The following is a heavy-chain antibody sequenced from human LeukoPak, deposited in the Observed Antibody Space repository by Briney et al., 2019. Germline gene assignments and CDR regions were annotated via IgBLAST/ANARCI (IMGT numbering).Heavy chain of an antibody. Sequence: PGASLRLSCVASGFTFSIYAMSWVRQAPGKRLERVSAVTGRAGSTYYADSVKGRFTISRDNSRNTLFPQMNSLRAEDTAIYYCAKWGDFDILTGYYVSDFWGQGTLVTVSS. D-gene: IGHD3-9*01. CDR2: VTGRAGST. CDR3: AKWGDFDILTGYYVSDF. V-gene: IGHV3-23*01. J-gene: IGHJ4*02. CDR1: GFTFSIYA.